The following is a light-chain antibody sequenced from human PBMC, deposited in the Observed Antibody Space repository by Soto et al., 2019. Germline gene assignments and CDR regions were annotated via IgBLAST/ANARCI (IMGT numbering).Light chain of an antibody. Sequence: QSVLTQPPSVSAAPGQKVTISCSGSSSNIGGNSVSWYQQLPGTAPKLLIYDDNKRPSGIPDRFSGSKSGTSATLGITGFQTGDDADYYCGSWDSSLSAYVFGTGTKVTAL. J-gene: IGLJ1*01. V-gene: IGLV1-51*01. CDR1: SSNIGGNS. CDR3: GSWDSSLSAYV. CDR2: DDN.